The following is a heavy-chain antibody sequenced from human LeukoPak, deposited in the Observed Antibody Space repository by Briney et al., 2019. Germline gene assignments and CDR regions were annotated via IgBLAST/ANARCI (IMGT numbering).Heavy chain of an antibody. CDR3: AREESSLFLVGLAY. D-gene: IGHD6-13*01. V-gene: IGHV3-30*02. CDR1: GFTFSNYG. J-gene: IGHJ4*02. Sequence: AGGSLRLSCAASGFTFSNYGIHWVRQAPGKGLEWVTFIQTDGNTKYYADSVRGRFTISRDNSKNTVSLQMNSLRAEDTAVYYCAREESSLFLVGLAYWGQGTLVTVSS. CDR2: IQTDGNTK.